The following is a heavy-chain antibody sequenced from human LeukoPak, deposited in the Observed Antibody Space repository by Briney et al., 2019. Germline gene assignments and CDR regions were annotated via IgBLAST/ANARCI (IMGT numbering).Heavy chain of an antibody. J-gene: IGHJ5*02. CDR1: GYTFTGYY. CDR2: INPNSGGT. CDR3: ARSKQQASQAADP. D-gene: IGHD6-13*01. Sequence: GASVKVSCKASGYTFTGYYMHWVRQAPGQGLEWMGWINPNSGGTNYAQKFQGRVTMTRDTSISTAYMELSRLRSDDTAVYYCARSKQQASQAADPWGQGTLVTVSS. V-gene: IGHV1-2*02.